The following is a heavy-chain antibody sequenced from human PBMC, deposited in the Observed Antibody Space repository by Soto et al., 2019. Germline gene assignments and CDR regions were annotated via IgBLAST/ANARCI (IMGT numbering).Heavy chain of an antibody. V-gene: IGHV3-30*18. D-gene: IGHD2-21*01. CDR3: AKDFVTSPLP. CDR1: GIPFSSFG. Sequence: ESGGGVVQPGRSLRLSCAAAGIPFSSFGMHWVRQGPGKGLEWVAGISHTGSNQYYSDSVKGRFTISKDNSKNTLYLQMDSLRPEDTAVYYRAKDFVTSPLPWGQGTLVTVSS. J-gene: IGHJ5*02. CDR2: ISHTGSNQ.